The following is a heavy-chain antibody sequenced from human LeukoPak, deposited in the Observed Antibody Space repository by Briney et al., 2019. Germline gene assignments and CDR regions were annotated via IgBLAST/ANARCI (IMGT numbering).Heavy chain of an antibody. D-gene: IGHD7-27*01. CDR2: INGDGSAT. CDR3: ARDLNWGQVDY. CDR1: GFTFSGYW. J-gene: IGHJ4*02. V-gene: IGHV3-74*01. Sequence: GGSLRLSCAASGFTFSGYWMYWSRQAPGKGLAWVSRINGDGSATNYAGSMKGRFTISRDNAKNIVYLQMNSLRDDDTAVYYCARDLNWGQVDYWGQGTLVTVSS.